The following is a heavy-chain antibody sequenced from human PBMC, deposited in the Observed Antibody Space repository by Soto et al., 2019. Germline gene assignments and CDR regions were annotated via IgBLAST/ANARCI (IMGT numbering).Heavy chain of an antibody. J-gene: IGHJ4*02. V-gene: IGHV3-7*01. CDR3: ADPDAF. Sequence: LLVESGGSLVQPGGSLRLSRAASGFTLRGYWMTWVRQAPGKGLEWVASIVQDGSQKYYVDSVKGRFTISRDNAKNSLYLQMNSLSAEDTAVYYCADPDAFWGQGTLVTVSS. CDR2: IVQDGSQK. CDR1: GFTLRGYW.